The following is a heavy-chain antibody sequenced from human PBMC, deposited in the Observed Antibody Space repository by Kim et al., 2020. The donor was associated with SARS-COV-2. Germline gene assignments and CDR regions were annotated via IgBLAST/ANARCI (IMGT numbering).Heavy chain of an antibody. CDR2: IYVGDSDT. V-gene: IGHV5-51*01. J-gene: IGHJ5*02. D-gene: IGHD2-21*01. Sequence: GESLKISCRGSGFNFATNWIGWVRQMPGKGLEWMGIIYVGDSDTTYSPSFQGQVTLSADKSISTAFLQWSRLKASDSAIYYCVRSFEGGAFDLWGPGTPVTVSS. CDR1: GFNFATNW. CDR3: VRSFEGGAFDL.